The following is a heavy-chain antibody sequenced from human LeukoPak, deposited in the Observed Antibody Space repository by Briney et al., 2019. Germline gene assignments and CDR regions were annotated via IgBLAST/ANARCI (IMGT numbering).Heavy chain of an antibody. Sequence: GGSLRLSCAASGFTVSSNYMSWVRQAPGKGLEWVSVIYSGGNTYYADSVQGRFTISRDNAKNSLYLQMSSLRAEDTAVYYCARESNWNSLVDYWGQGTLVTVSS. J-gene: IGHJ4*02. D-gene: IGHD1-1*01. CDR2: IYSGGNT. CDR3: ARESNWNSLVDY. V-gene: IGHV3-53*01. CDR1: GFTVSSNY.